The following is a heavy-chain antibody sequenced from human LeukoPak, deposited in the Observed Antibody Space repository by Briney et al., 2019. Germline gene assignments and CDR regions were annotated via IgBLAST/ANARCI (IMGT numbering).Heavy chain of an antibody. CDR2: IYSGGST. V-gene: IGHV3-53*01. CDR3: ARAIAGTGPQYFYYYIYV. CDR1: GFTVSSNY. Sequence: GGSLRLSCAASGFTVSSNYMSWVRQAPGKGLEWVSLIYSGGSTYYADSVKGRFTISRDNSKNTLYLQMNSLRPEGTAVYYCARAIAGTGPQYFYYYIYVCGKGGQVTVSS. D-gene: IGHD6-13*01. J-gene: IGHJ6*03.